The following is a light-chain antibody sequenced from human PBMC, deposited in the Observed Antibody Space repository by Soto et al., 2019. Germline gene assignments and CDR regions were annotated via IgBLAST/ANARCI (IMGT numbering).Light chain of an antibody. Sequence: DIQMTQSPSTLSASVGDRVTITCRASQSISSWLAWYQQKPGKAPKLLIYDASSLESGVPSRFSGSGSGTDFTLTISSMQPDDFATYYCQQYNTYSLLTFGGGTKVEIK. V-gene: IGKV1-5*01. CDR1: QSISSW. CDR3: QQYNTYSLLT. CDR2: DAS. J-gene: IGKJ4*01.